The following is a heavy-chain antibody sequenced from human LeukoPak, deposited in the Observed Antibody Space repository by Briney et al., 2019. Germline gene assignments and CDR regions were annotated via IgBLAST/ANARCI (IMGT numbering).Heavy chain of an antibody. CDR2: MNPNSGNT. Sequence: GASVKVSCKASGYTFTSYDINWVRQATGQGLEWMGWMNPNSGNTGYAQKFQGRVTMTRNTSISTAYMELSSLRSEDTAVYYCARVGARIVGATSVGGSDYWGQGTPVTVSS. CDR1: GYTFTSYD. J-gene: IGHJ4*02. D-gene: IGHD1-26*01. CDR3: ARVGARIVGATSVGGSDY. V-gene: IGHV1-8*01.